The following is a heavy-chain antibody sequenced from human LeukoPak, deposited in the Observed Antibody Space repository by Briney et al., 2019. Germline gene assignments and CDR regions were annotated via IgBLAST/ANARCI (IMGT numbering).Heavy chain of an antibody. Sequence: PGGSLRLSCAASGFTFSSYSMSWVRQAPGKGLEWVSIISDSGANTYYADSVRGRFTISRDNSKNTLYLQMNSLRAEDTAVYYCAKAPARVGATTYFDYWGQGTLVTVSS. CDR3: AKAPARVGATTYFDY. J-gene: IGHJ4*02. V-gene: IGHV3-23*01. CDR2: ISDSGANT. D-gene: IGHD1-26*01. CDR1: GFTFSSYS.